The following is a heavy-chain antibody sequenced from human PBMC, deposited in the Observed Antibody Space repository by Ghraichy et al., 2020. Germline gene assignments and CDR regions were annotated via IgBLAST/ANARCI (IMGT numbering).Heavy chain of an antibody. J-gene: IGHJ4*02. D-gene: IGHD7-27*01. CDR1: GFTFSSYA. CDR3: AKDLQTGDGQIADY. CDR2: ISGGGGST. Sequence: GGSLRLSCAASGFTFSSYAMSWVRQAPGKGLEWVSAISGGGGSTYYADSVKGRFTISRDNSKNTLHLQMNSLRAEDTALYYCAKDLQTGDGQIADYCGQGTLVTVSS. V-gene: IGHV3-23*01.